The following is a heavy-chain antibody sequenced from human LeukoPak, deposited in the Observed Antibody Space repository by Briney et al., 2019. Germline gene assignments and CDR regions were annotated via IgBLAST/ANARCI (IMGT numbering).Heavy chain of an antibody. CDR2: IYYSGST. Sequence: SETLSLTCTVSGGYIISSSNFWGWIRQPQGKGLEWIGSIYYSGSTYYNPSLKRRVTISVDTSKNQFSLKLSSVTAADTAVYYCARQYCSGTRCYSRGGEYWGQGTLVTVSS. CDR1: GGYIISSSNF. CDR3: ARQYCSGTRCYSRGGEY. J-gene: IGHJ4*02. V-gene: IGHV4-39*01. D-gene: IGHD2-15*01.